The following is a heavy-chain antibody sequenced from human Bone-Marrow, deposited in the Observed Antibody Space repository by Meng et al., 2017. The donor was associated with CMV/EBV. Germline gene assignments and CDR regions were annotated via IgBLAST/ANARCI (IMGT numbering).Heavy chain of an antibody. V-gene: IGHV1-2*02. CDR3: ARGLRYSSPYNWFDP. Sequence: ASVKVSCKASGYTFTGYYMHWVRQAPGQGLEWMRWINPNSGGTNYAQKFQGRVTMTRDTSISTAYMELSRLRSDDTAVYYCARGLRYSSPYNWFDPWGQGTRVTRYS. CDR1: GYTFTGYY. D-gene: IGHD6-6*01. J-gene: IGHJ5*02. CDR2: INPNSGGT.